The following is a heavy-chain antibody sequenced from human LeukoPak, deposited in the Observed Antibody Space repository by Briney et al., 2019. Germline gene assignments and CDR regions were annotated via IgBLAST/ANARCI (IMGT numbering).Heavy chain of an antibody. CDR2: ISGSGGGGAT. CDR1: GFTFSTYA. D-gene: IGHD3-3*01. J-gene: IGHJ4*02. V-gene: IGHV3-23*01. Sequence: GGSLRLSCAASGFTFSTYAMSWVRQAPGKGLEWVSAISGSGGGGATSYADSVKGRFTISRDNSKNTMYLQMNSLRAEDTAVYYCARSFGYYSTSGYYYWGQGTLVTVSS. CDR3: ARSFGYYSTSGYYY.